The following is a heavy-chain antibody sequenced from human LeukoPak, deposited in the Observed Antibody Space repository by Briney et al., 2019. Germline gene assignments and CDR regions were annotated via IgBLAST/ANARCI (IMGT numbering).Heavy chain of an antibody. D-gene: IGHD3-22*01. CDR2: IRSKANTYAT. CDR1: GFTFIGSA. CDR3: NNFARDDSSAYYPDY. Sequence: PGGSLRLSCAASGFTFIGSAIHWVRQASGKGLEWIGRIRSKANTYATAYAESVKGRFTISRDDSKNTAYLQMNSLKTEDTAVYYCNNFARDDSSAYYPDYWGQGTLVAVSS. J-gene: IGHJ4*02. V-gene: IGHV3-73*01.